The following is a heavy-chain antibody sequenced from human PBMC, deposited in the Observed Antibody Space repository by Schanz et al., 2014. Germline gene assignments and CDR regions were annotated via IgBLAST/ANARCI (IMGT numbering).Heavy chain of an antibody. CDR2: ISNDGSIK. CDR3: ARDTSYGMDV. J-gene: IGHJ6*02. Sequence: QVQLLQFGGGEVQPGRSLRLSCAASGFTFSSYAMHWVRQAPGKGLEWVALISNDGSIKYYADSVKGRFTISRDNAKISLYLQMNSLRVEDTAVYYCARDTSYGMDVWGQGTTVTVSS. V-gene: IGHV3-30-3*01. CDR1: GFTFSSYA.